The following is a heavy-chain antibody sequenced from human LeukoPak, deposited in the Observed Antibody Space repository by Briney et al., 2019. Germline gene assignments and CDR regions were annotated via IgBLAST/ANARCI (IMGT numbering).Heavy chain of an antibody. V-gene: IGHV3-74*03. J-gene: IGHJ4*02. CDR1: GFTFSSYW. CDR2: VKSDGSSI. D-gene: IGHD4-23*01. Sequence: QPGGSLRLSCASSGFTFSSYWMHWVRQAPGKGLAWVSRVKSDGSSILYADSVKGRFTISRDNAKSTLSLRMNSLRAADTAVYYCARDLDFGSYSNFDYWGQGTLVTVSS. CDR3: ARDLDFGSYSNFDY.